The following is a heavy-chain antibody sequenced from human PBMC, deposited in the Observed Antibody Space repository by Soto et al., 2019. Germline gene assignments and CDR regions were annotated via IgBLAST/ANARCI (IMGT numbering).Heavy chain of an antibody. D-gene: IGHD4-17*01. J-gene: IGHJ4*02. CDR1: GGSISSYY. CDR3: ARRYGASFDY. Sequence: QVKLQESGPGLVKPSETLSLTCTVSGGSISSYYWSWIRQPPGKGLEWIGYIYYSGSTNYNPSLKSRVTISVDTSKNQFSLKLSSVTAADTAVYYCARRYGASFDYWGQVTLVTVSS. V-gene: IGHV4-59*01. CDR2: IYYSGST.